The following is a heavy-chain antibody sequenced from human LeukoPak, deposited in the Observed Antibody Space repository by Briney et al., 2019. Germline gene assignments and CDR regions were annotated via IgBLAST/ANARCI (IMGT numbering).Heavy chain of an antibody. CDR2: ISYDGSNK. CDR1: GFTLSNSG. CDR3: AKPGSGSYYPPFDY. D-gene: IGHD3-10*01. Sequence: PGRSLRLSCAASGFTLSNSGMHWVRQAPGKGLEWVAVISYDGSNKYYADSVKGRFTISRDNSKNTLYLQMNSLRAEDTAVYYCAKPGSGSYYPPFDYWGQGTLVTVSS. V-gene: IGHV3-30*18. J-gene: IGHJ4*02.